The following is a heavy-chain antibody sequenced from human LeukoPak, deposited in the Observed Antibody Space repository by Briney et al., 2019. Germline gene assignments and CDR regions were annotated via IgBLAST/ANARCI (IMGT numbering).Heavy chain of an antibody. CDR3: AKSVSSGSYYNNDY. CDR1: GFTFSSYG. J-gene: IGHJ4*02. CDR2: ISYDGSNK. Sequence: GGSLRLSCAASGFTFSSYGMHWVRQAPGKGLEWVAIISYDGSNKYYADSVKGRFTISRDNSKNTLYLQMNSLRAEDTAVYYCAKSVSSGSYYNNDYWGQGTLVTVSS. D-gene: IGHD3-10*01. V-gene: IGHV3-30*18.